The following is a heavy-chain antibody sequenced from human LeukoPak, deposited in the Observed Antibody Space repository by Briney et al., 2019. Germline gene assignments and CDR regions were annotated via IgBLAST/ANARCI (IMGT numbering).Heavy chain of an antibody. CDR1: GFTFSSYW. CDR3: ARIGSSRGFDY. D-gene: IGHD3-10*01. J-gene: IGHJ4*02. Sequence: GGSLRLSCTASGFTFSSYWMSWVRQAPGKGLEWVANMNQDGRETYYVDSVKGRFTISRDNAKNSLYLQVSSLRAEDTAVYYCARIGSSRGFDYWGQGTLVTVSS. CDR2: MNQDGRET. V-gene: IGHV3-7*05.